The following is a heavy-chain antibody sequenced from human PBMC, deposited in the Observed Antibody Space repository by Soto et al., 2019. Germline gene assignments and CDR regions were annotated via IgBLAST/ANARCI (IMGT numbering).Heavy chain of an antibody. J-gene: IGHJ4*02. CDR3: ARGPLVVLNYFES. CDR2: IFPLTDIP. V-gene: IGHV1-69*02. Sequence: QVQLVQSGTEVKKPGSSVKVSCKASGGTFRNYPINWVRQAPGQGLEWMGSIFPLTDIPDYAQDFQARLTITPDKPTSTAYMKFSSLTSADTAMYFCARGPLVVLNYFESWGQGTLVTVSS. CDR1: GGTFRNYP.